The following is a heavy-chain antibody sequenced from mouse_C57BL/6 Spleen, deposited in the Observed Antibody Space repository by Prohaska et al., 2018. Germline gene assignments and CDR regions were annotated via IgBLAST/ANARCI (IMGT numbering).Heavy chain of an antibody. CDR1: GYTFTSYW. J-gene: IGHJ2*01. D-gene: IGHD3-3*01. Sequence: QVQLQQPGAELVRPGTSVKLSCKASGYTFTSYWMHWVKQRPGQGLEWIGVIDPSDSYTNYNQKFKGKATLTVDTSSSTAYMQLSSLTSEDSAVYYCARRDYYLDYWGQGTTLTVSS. V-gene: IGHV1-59*01. CDR3: ARRDYYLDY. CDR2: IDPSDSYT.